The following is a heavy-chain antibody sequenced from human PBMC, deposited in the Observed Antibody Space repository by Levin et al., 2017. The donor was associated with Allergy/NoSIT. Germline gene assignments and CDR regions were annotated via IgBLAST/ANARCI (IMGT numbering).Heavy chain of an antibody. J-gene: IGHJ4*02. V-gene: IGHV3-48*02. CDR1: GFTFRSYS. D-gene: IGHD1-26*01. CDR3: ARMGATKFEPLDY. Sequence: LSLPCAASGFTFRSYSMNWVRQAPGKGLEWVSYISSSSSTIYYADSVKGRFTISRDNAKNSLYLQMNSLRDEDTAVYYCARMGATKFEPLDYWGQGTLVTVSS. CDR2: ISSSSSTI.